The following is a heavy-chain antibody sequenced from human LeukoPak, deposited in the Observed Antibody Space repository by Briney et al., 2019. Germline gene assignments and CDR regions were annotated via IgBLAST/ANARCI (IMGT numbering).Heavy chain of an antibody. Sequence: GGSLRLSCAASGFTFSSYSMNWVRQAPGKGLEWVSSISSSSSYIYYADSVKGRFTISRDNAKNSLYLQTNSLRAEDTALYYCARGLIAAAPGLFDYWGQGTLVTVSS. V-gene: IGHV3-21*04. CDR3: ARGLIAAAPGLFDY. J-gene: IGHJ4*02. CDR1: GFTFSSYS. CDR2: ISSSSSYI. D-gene: IGHD6-13*01.